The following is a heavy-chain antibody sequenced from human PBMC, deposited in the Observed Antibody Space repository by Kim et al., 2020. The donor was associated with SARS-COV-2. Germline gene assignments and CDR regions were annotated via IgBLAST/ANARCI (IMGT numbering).Heavy chain of an antibody. V-gene: IGHV3-48*02. CDR1: GFTFTSHS. Sequence: GGSLRLSCAASGFTFTSHSMNWVRQSPGKGLEWVSYISSRSSTIYYADSVKGRFTISRDSDNNSLYLQMNSLRDEDTAVYYCARGLLIDYWGQGTLVTVSP. CDR3: ARGLLIDY. CDR2: ISSRSSTI. J-gene: IGHJ4*02. D-gene: IGHD4-17*01.